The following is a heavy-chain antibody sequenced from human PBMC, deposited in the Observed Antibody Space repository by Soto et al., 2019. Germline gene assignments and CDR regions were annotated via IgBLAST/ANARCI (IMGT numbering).Heavy chain of an antibody. V-gene: IGHV1-46*03. J-gene: IGHJ3*02. CDR2: INPRYGST. Sequence: GASVKVSFKASGYTFISYYMHWVRQAPGHGLEWMGIINPRYGSTTYAQKVQGRVTLTRDTSTDTVYMELSGLRSEDTAVYYCARVQHSIAVTEYDALDMWGQGTMVTVSS. D-gene: IGHD6-19*01. CDR1: GYTFISYY. CDR3: ARVQHSIAVTEYDALDM.